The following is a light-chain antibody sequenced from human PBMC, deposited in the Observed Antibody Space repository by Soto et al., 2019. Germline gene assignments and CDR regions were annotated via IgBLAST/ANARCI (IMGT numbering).Light chain of an antibody. Sequence: EIVLTQSPDTLSLSPGERATLSCRTSETVSDSQLAWYQQKPDQAPRLLIYSVSTRATGIADRFSGSGSGTDFTLTISRLEPADFALYYCQQYGSSRWTFGQGTRVDIK. J-gene: IGKJ1*01. CDR1: ETVSDSQ. CDR2: SVS. CDR3: QQYGSSRWT. V-gene: IGKV3-20*01.